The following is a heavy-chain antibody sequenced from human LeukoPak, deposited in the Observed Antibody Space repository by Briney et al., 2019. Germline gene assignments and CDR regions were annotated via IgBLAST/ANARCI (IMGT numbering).Heavy chain of an antibody. Sequence: SQTLSLTCAISGDSVSSNTATWSWLRLSPSRGLEWLGRTYYRSKWSNEYAVTVKSRTTINSDTSKNQFSLQLNSVTPEDTAVYYCARGIYSIGFDYWGQGTLVTVSS. D-gene: IGHD5-12*01. CDR2: TYYRSKWSN. V-gene: IGHV6-1*01. J-gene: IGHJ4*02. CDR3: ARGIYSIGFDY. CDR1: GDSVSSNTAT.